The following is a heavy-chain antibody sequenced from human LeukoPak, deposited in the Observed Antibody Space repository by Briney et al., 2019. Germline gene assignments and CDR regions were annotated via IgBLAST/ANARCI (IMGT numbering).Heavy chain of an antibody. D-gene: IGHD3-10*01. CDR3: ARDEGYYGSGSQY. CDR2: IYYSGST. J-gene: IGHJ4*02. CDR1: GGSISSSSYY. V-gene: IGHV4-39*07. Sequence: PSETLSLTCTVSGGSISSSSYYWGWIRQPPGKGLEWIGSIYYSGSTYYNPSLKSRVTISVDTSKNQFSLKLSSVTAADTAVYYCARDEGYYGSGSQYWGQGTLVTVSS.